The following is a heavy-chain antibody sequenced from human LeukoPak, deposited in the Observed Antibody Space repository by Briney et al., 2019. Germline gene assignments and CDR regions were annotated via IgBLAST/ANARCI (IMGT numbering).Heavy chain of an antibody. V-gene: IGHV1-2*02. D-gene: IGHD4-17*01. CDR2: INPNSGGT. Sequence: ASVKVSCKASGYTFTGYYMHWVRQAPGQGLEWMGWINPNSGGTNYAQKFQGRVTMTRDTSISTAYMELSRLRSDDTAVYYCSVGGISVTRDGAAFDIWGQGTMVTVSS. CDR1: GYTFTGYY. CDR3: SVGGISVTRDGAAFDI. J-gene: IGHJ3*02.